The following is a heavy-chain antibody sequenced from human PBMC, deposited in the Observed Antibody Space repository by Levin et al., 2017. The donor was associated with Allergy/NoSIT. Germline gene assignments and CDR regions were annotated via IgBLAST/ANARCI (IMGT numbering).Heavy chain of an antibody. D-gene: IGHD3-3*01. V-gene: IGHV3-30*18. J-gene: IGHJ6*02. CDR3: AKDLLGDSDFWSGWGYYYYGMDV. CDR2: ISYDGSNK. Sequence: GESLKISCAASGFTFSSYGMHWVRQAPGKGLEWVAVISYDGSNKYYADSVKGRFTISRDNSKNTLYLQMNSLRAEDTAVYYCAKDLLGDSDFWSGWGYYYYGMDVWGQGTTVTVSS. CDR1: GFTFSSYG.